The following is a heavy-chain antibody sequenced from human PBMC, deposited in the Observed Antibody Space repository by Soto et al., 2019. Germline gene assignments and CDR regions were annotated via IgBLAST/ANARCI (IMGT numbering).Heavy chain of an antibody. CDR3: ARELLFYDSDGFSWDDAFDI. CDR1: GGSLSSSAYS. V-gene: IGHV4-30-2*01. J-gene: IGHJ3*02. CDR2: IYQSGST. Sequence: QMHLQESGSGLVKPSQTLSLTCAVSGGSLSSSAYSWSWIRQPPGKGLEWIGFIYQSGSTYYNPSPTHRVTMSLDRPTIQFSVKLSSVTAADTAVYYCARELLFYDSDGFSWDDAFDIWGQGTMVTVSS. D-gene: IGHD3-22*01.